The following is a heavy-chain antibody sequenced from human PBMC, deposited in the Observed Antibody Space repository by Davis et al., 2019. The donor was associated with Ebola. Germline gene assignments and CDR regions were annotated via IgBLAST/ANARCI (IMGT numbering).Heavy chain of an antibody. CDR1: GYTFTSYD. J-gene: IGHJ4*02. D-gene: IGHD6-19*01. V-gene: IGHV1-8*03. CDR2: MNPNSGNT. CDR3: ARDPHSSGWEFDY. Sequence: ASVKVSCKASGYTFTSYDINWVRQATGQGLEWMGWMNPNSGNTGYAQKFQGRVTITRNTSISTAYMELSSLRSEDTAVYYCARDPHSSGWEFDYWGQGTLVTVSS.